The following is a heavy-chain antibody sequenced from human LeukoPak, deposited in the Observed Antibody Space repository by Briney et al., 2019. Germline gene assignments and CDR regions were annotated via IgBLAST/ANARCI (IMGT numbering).Heavy chain of an antibody. V-gene: IGHV3-21*04. D-gene: IGHD3-22*01. CDR3: AKSPGSAYTATDYYFDY. CDR1: GFTFCSDS. Sequence: GGSLRLSCAASGFTFCSDSMNWVRQAPGKGLEWVSSISSSSSYIYYADSVRGRFTNSRDKSKNTLYLQMNSLRAEDTAVYYCAKSPGSAYTATDYYFDYGGQGTLVTVSS. CDR2: ISSSSSYI. J-gene: IGHJ4*02.